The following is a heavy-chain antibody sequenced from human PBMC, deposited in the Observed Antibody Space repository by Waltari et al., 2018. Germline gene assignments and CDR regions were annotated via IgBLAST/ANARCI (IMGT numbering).Heavy chain of an antibody. Sequence: EEKRLESGGGLLKLGDSLRLSCAAYGSGFSNYWMNWVPQAPGKGLVLVARISNDGSSLTYADSVKGRFTISRDNAKNTLFLQMKRLRAEDTAVYYCVRLAQRTYKSPVPGRHYYYGMDVWGQGTTVTVSS. CDR2: ISNDGSSL. V-gene: IGHV3-74*03. D-gene: IGHD3-10*01. J-gene: IGHJ6*02. CDR1: GSGFSNYW. CDR3: VRLAQRTYKSPVPGRHYYYGMDV.